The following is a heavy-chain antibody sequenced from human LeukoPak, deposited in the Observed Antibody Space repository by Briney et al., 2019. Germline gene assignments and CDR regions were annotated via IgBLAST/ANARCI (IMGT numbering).Heavy chain of an antibody. Sequence: GGSLRLSCAASGFTVSSNYMNWVRQAPGKGLEWVSSIYVDGSTYYADSVKGRFTISRDNSRNTLYLQMNSLRAEDTAVYYCPRITAYDDSWGQGTLVTVSS. D-gene: IGHD1-20*01. CDR2: IYVDGST. J-gene: IGHJ5*01. CDR1: GFTVSSNY. CDR3: PRITAYDDS. V-gene: IGHV3-53*01.